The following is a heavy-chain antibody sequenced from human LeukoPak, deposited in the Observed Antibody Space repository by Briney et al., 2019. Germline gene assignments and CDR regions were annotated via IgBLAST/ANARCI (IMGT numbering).Heavy chain of an antibody. J-gene: IGHJ4*02. CDR1: GFTFSNYL. V-gene: IGHV3-23*05. D-gene: IGHD3-9*01. Sequence: GGSLRLSCAASGFTFSNYLMGWVRRAPGKGLEWVSVISGNSDTIHYADSVKGRFTVSRDNSKSILYMQMNSPGAEDTAVYYCTRYDLSTYARRAFDYWGQGTLVAVSS. CDR2: ISGNSDTI. CDR3: TRYDLSTYARRAFDY.